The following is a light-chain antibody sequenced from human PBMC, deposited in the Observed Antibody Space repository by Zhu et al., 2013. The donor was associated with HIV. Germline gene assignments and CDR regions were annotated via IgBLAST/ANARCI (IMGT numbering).Light chain of an antibody. CDR2: GAS. J-gene: IGKJ1*01. CDR1: QSVSSNY. Sequence: EIVLTQSPGTLSLSPGERATLSCRASQSVSSNYLAWYQQRPGQAPRLLIFGASSRATGIPDRFRGSGSGTDFTLSISRLEPVDFAVYFCQQYATSPWTFGQGTKVEIK. V-gene: IGKV3-20*01. CDR3: QQYATSPWT.